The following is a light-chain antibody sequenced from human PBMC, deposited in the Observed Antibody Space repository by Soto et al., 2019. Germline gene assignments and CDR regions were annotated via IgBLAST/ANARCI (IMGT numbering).Light chain of an antibody. J-gene: IGLJ2*01. V-gene: IGLV1-40*01. Sequence: QSVLTQPPSVSGAPGQRVTISCTGSSSNIGAGYDVHWYQQLLGTAPKLLIYGNSNRPSGVPDRFSGSKSGTSASLAITGLQAEHEADYYCQSYDSSLSGVVFGGGTKLTVL. CDR3: QSYDSSLSGVV. CDR2: GNS. CDR1: SSNIGAGYD.